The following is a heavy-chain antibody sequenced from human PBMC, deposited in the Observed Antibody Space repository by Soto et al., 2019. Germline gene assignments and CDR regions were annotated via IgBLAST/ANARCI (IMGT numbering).Heavy chain of an antibody. CDR2: SNPRGGST. CDR3: ARTPDYGGNSADDGMDV. CDR1: GYPFTSYY. D-gene: IGHD4-17*01. Sequence: VASVKVSCKASGYPFTSYYMHWVLQAPGQRLEWRGISNPRGGSTSYAQKLQGRVTLTRDTATSTVYMELSSLRCEDTAVYYWARTPDYGGNSADDGMDVWGKGTTVTVAS. J-gene: IGHJ6*04. V-gene: IGHV1-46*01.